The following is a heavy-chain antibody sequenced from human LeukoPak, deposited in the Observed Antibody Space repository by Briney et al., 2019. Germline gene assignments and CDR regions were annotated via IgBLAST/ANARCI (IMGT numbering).Heavy chain of an antibody. CDR3: ARAYSGRYFDY. CDR1: QYSFSDYA. J-gene: IGHJ4*02. V-gene: IGHV1-3*01. CDR2: IDAGNGRT. Sequence: ASVKVSCKASQYSFSDYAIHWVRQAPGQRLEWMGWIDAGNGRTKYSQSFQGRLTIIRDTSATTAYMELSGLTSEDTAVYYCARAYSGRYFDYWGQGTLVTVSS. D-gene: IGHD1-26*01.